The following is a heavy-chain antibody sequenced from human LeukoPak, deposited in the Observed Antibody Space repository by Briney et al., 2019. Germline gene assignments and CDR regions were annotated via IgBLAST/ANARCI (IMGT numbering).Heavy chain of an antibody. Sequence: GGSLRLSCAASGFTFSSYGMHWVRQATGKGLEWVSAISTGGDTSYPGSVKGRFTISRENAKNSLYLQMNSLRAGDTAVYYCARGGVETISAPFDSRGPGTLVTVSS. CDR1: GFTFSSYG. CDR3: ARGGVETISAPFDS. D-gene: IGHD1-1*01. CDR2: ISTGGDT. V-gene: IGHV3-13*01. J-gene: IGHJ4*02.